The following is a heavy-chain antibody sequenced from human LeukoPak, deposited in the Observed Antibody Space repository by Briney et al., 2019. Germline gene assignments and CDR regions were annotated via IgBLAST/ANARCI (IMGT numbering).Heavy chain of an antibody. D-gene: IGHD3-10*01. CDR2: ISLSNSL. J-gene: IGHJ4*02. V-gene: IGHV3-48*01. CDR3: AKDSQRHVLLWFGDPRGYYFDY. Sequence: PGGSLTLSYAASGFTFSRYGLPGLHQAPGKGLAGVDYISLSNSLYYADSVKGRFPISRDNAKNSLYLQLNSLRAEDTAVYYCAKDSQRHVLLWFGDPRGYYFDYWGQGTLVSVSS. CDR1: GFTFSRYG.